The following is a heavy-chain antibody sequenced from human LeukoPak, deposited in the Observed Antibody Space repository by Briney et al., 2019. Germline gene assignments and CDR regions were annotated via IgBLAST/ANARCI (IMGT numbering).Heavy chain of an antibody. J-gene: IGHJ4*02. D-gene: IGHD3-16*02. CDR2: ISYDGSNK. CDR3: AKDRYPGYFDY. CDR1: GFTFSSYG. Sequence: GGSLRLSCAASGFTFSSYGMHWVRQAPGKGPEWVAVISYDGSNKYYADSVKGRFTISRDNSKNTLYLQMNSLRAEDTAVYYCAKDRYPGYFDYWGQGTLVTVSS. V-gene: IGHV3-30*18.